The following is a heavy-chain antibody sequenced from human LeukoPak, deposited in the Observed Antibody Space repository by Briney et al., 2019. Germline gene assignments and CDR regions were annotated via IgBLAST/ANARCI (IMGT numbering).Heavy chain of an antibody. CDR2: INPNSGGT. CDR3: ARDRGRDYGYDY. V-gene: IGHV1-2*02. CDR1: GYTFIGYY. D-gene: IGHD4-17*01. Sequence: ASVKVSCKASGYTFIGYYIHWVRQAPAQGLEWMGWINPNSGGTDYAKKFQGRVNMARDTSISTAYVDLSRLRSDDRAVYYCARDRGRDYGYDYWGQGTLVTVSS. J-gene: IGHJ4*01.